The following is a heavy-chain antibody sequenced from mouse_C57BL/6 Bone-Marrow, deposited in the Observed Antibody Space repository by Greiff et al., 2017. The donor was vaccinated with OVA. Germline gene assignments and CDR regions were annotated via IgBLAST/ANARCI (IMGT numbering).Heavy chain of an antibody. CDR2: IDPSDSYT. CDR3: ARGPGYFDV. J-gene: IGHJ1*03. Sequence: VQLQQPGAELVMPGASVKLSCKASGYTFTSYWMHWVKQRPGPGLEWIGEIDPSDSYTNYNQKFKGKSTLTVYKSSSTASMHLRHLTSEECAVYYGARGPGYFDVWGTGTTVTVAS. V-gene: IGHV1-69*01. CDR1: GYTFTSYW.